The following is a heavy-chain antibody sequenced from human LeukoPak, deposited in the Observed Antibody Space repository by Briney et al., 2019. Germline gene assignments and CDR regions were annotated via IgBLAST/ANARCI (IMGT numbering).Heavy chain of an antibody. D-gene: IGHD2-2*01. CDR2: IYYSGST. CDR3: ATSRSVVVPPDYHYYYYMDV. CDR1: GGSISSSSYY. J-gene: IGHJ6*03. V-gene: IGHV4-39*01. Sequence: SETLSLTCTVSGGSISSSSYYWGWIRQPPGKGLEWIGSIYYSGSTYYNPSLKSRVTISVDTSKNQFSLKLSSVTAADTAVYYCATSRSVVVPPDYHYYYYMDVWGKGTTVTVSS.